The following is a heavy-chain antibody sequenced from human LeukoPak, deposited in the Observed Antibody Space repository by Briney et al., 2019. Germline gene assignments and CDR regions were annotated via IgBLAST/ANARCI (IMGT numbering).Heavy chain of an antibody. CDR2: INPSGGST. J-gene: IGHJ4*02. CDR3: ARDEGPPRYNWNYGGPDY. CDR1: GYTFTSYY. D-gene: IGHD1-7*01. Sequence: ASVTVSCEASGYTFTSYYMHWMRQAPRQGLEWMGIINPSGGSTSYAQKFQGRVTMTRDTSTNTFYMELSSLRSEDTAVYYCARDEGPPRYNWNYGGPDYWGQGTLVTVSS. V-gene: IGHV1-46*01.